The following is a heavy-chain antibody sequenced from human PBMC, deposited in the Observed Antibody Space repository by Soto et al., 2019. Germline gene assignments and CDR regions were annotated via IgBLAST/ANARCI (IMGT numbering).Heavy chain of an antibody. CDR3: ARGGVGQLVTPPLDY. Sequence: GASVKVSCKASGYTFTSYAMHWVRQAPGQRLEWMGWINAGNGNTKYSQKFQGRVTITRDTSASTAYMELSSLRSEDMAVYYCARGGVGQLVTPPLDYWGQGTLVTVSS. CDR1: GYTFTSYA. V-gene: IGHV1-3*01. CDR2: INAGNGNT. D-gene: IGHD6-6*01. J-gene: IGHJ4*02.